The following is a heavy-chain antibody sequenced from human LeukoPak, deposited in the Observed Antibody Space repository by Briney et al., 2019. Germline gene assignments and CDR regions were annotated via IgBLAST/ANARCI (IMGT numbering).Heavy chain of an antibody. Sequence: AETLSLTCTVSGGSISSYYWSWIRQPPGKGLEWIGYINYSGSTKHNPSLKSRVTISVDTSKNQFSLKLSSVTAADTAVYFCARAPAGDYFDYWGQGTLVIVSS. CDR3: ARAPAGDYFDY. D-gene: IGHD2-2*01. V-gene: IGHV4-59*01. J-gene: IGHJ4*02. CDR2: INYSGST. CDR1: GGSISSYY.